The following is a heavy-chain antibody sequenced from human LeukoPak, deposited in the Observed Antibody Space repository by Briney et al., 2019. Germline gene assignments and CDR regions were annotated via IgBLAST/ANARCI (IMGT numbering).Heavy chain of an antibody. D-gene: IGHD6-13*01. CDR2: ISYDGSNK. CDR1: GFTFSSYA. CDR3: ARMDSSSWQFDY. V-gene: IGHV3-30*04. J-gene: IGHJ4*02. Sequence: GRSLRLSCAASGFTFSSYAMHWVRQAPGKRLEWVAVISYDGSNKYYADSVKGRFTISRDNSKNTLYLQMNSLRAEDTAVYYCARMDSSSWQFDYWGQGTLVTVSS.